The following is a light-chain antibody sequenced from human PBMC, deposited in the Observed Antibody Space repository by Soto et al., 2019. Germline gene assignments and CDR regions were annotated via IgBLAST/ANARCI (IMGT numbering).Light chain of an antibody. CDR1: SSDVGGYNY. CDR2: EVT. J-gene: IGLJ1*01. Sequence: QSVLTQPPSASGSPGQSVTISCTGTSSDVGGYNYVSWYQQHPGKAPKLMIYEVTKRPSGVPDRFSGSKSGNTASLTVSGLQVEDEADYYCSSYVGRNNYVFGTGTKVTVL. CDR3: SSYVGRNNYV. V-gene: IGLV2-8*01.